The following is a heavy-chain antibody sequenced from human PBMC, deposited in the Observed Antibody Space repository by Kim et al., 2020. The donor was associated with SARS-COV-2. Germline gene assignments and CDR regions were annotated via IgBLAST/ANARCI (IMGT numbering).Heavy chain of an antibody. CDR2: ISWGSSII. J-gene: IGHJ6*02. Sequence: GGSLRLSCAASGFTFDDYAMHWVRQVPGKGLEWVSGISWGSSIIGYVDSVKGRFTISRDNAKNSLYLQMNSLRAEDTALYYCAKDIKRGSSWQYGMDVWGQGTTVTVSS. V-gene: IGHV3-9*01. CDR1: GFTFDDYA. D-gene: IGHD6-13*01. CDR3: AKDIKRGSSWQYGMDV.